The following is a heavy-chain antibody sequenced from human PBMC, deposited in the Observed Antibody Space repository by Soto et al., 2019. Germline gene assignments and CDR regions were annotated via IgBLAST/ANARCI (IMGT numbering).Heavy chain of an antibody. CDR3: AGDYYILTGYGMDF. V-gene: IGHV1-69*13. D-gene: IGHD3-9*01. CDR2: IIPIFGTA. CDR1: GGTFSSYA. J-gene: IGHJ6*02. Sequence: ASVKVSCKASGGTFSSYAISWVRQAPGQGLEWMGGIIPIFGTANYAQKFQGRVTITADESTSTAYMELSSLRSEDTAVYYCAGDYYILTGYGMDFWAQGSTVSVSS.